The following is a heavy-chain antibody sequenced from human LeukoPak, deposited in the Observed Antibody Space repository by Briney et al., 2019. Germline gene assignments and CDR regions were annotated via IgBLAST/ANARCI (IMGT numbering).Heavy chain of an antibody. V-gene: IGHV4-59*01. CDR2: IYYSGST. J-gene: IGHJ3*02. CDR1: GGSISSYY. Sequence: SETLSLTCTVSGGSISSYYRSWIRQPPGKGLEWIGYIYYSGSTSYNPSLKSRVTISVGTSKKQFSLKLSSVTAADTAFYYCARYIVSYPHDAFDIWGQGTMVTVSS. CDR3: ARYIVSYPHDAFDI. D-gene: IGHD1-26*01.